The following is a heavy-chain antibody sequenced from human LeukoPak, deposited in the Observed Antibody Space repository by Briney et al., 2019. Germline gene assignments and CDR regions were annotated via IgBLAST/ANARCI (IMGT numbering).Heavy chain of an antibody. J-gene: IGHJ4*02. V-gene: IGHV3-9*01. CDR1: GFTFSSYG. CDR3: AKDMKPATAAIDY. D-gene: IGHD2-2*01. CDR2: ISWNSGSI. Sequence: PGGSLRLSCAASGFTFSSYGMGWVRQAPGKGLEWVSGISWNSGSIGYADSVKGRFTISRDNAKNSLYLQMNSLRAEDTALYYCAKDMKPATAAIDYWGQGTLVTVSS.